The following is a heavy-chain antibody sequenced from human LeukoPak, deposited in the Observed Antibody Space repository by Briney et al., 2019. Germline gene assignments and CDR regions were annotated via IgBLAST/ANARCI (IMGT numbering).Heavy chain of an antibody. CDR2: IYHSGST. CDR3: ASYMVRGAFDY. J-gene: IGHJ4*02. V-gene: IGHV4-4*02. CDR1: GGSISSSNW. Sequence: SETLSLTCTVSGGSISSSNWWSWVRQPPGKGLEWIGEIYHSGSTNYNPSLKSRVTISVDKSKNQFSLKLSSVTAADTAVYYCASYMVRGAFDYWGQGTLVTVSS. D-gene: IGHD3-10*01.